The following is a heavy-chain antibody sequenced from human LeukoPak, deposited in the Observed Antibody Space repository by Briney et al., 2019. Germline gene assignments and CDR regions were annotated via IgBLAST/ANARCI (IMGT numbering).Heavy chain of an antibody. V-gene: IGHV3-48*03. CDR3: ARALASGSSAFDY. D-gene: IGHD1-26*01. CDR2: ISSSGSTI. J-gene: IGHJ4*02. Sequence: PGGSLRLSCAASGLMFSSSEMTWVRQGPGMGLEWVSYISSSGSTIYYADSVKGRFTISRDNAKDSLYLQMNSLRAEDTAVYYCARALASGSSAFDYWGQGTLVTVSS. CDR1: GLMFSSSE.